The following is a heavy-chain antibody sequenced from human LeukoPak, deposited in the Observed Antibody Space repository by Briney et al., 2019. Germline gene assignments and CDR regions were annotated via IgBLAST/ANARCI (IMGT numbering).Heavy chain of an antibody. CDR1: GYTFTSYY. Sequence: ASVKVSCKASGYTFTSYYMHWVRQAPGQGLEWMGRIIPILGIANYAQKFQGRVTITADKSTSTAYMELSSLRSEDTAVYYCATGRVVPAAIGYYFDYWGQGTLVTVSS. D-gene: IGHD2-2*02. CDR2: IIPILGIA. V-gene: IGHV1-69*02. CDR3: ATGRVVPAAIGYYFDY. J-gene: IGHJ4*02.